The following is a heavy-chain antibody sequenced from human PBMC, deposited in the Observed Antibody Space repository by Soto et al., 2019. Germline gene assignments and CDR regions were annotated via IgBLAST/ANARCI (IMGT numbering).Heavy chain of an antibody. Sequence: QVQLVESGGGLVKPGGSLRLSCAASGFTFSDYFMTWIRQAPGKGLEWVSYISSSGTTIFYADSVQGRFTISRDNAKKSLYLEINSLRAEDTAVYYCARDFGRCYSGFDSWGQGTLVTFSS. CDR3: ARDFGRCYSGFDS. CDR1: GFTFSDYF. V-gene: IGHV3-11*01. D-gene: IGHD2-15*01. CDR2: ISSSGTTI. J-gene: IGHJ4*02.